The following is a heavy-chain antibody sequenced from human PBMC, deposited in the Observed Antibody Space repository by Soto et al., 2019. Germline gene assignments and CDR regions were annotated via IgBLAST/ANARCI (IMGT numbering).Heavy chain of an antibody. V-gene: IGHV3-11*01. CDR1: GFTFSDYY. Sequence: LRLSCAASGFTFSDYYMSWIRQAPGKGLEWVSYISSSGSTIYYADSVKGRFTISRDNAKNSLYLQMNSLRAEDTAVYYCARAATYYYDSSGYFFDYWGQGTLVTVSS. D-gene: IGHD3-22*01. CDR3: ARAATYYYDSSGYFFDY. CDR2: ISSSGSTI. J-gene: IGHJ4*02.